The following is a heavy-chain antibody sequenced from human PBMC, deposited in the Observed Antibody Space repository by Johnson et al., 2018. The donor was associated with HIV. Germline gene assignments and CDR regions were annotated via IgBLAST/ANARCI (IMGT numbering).Heavy chain of an antibody. CDR2: ISGDGTST. J-gene: IGHJ3*02. CDR3: ARVSAVEGAGGALLLLGYASDAVDI. V-gene: IGHV3-20*04. CDR1: GFTFDDYG. Sequence: VQVVESGGGVVRPGGSLRLSCAASGFTFDDYGMSWVRQAPGKGLVWVARISGDGTSTTYVDSVKGRFTISRDNAKNTLFLQMSSLRAEDTAVYYCARVSAVEGAGGALLLLGYASDAVDIWGQGTMVTVSS. D-gene: IGHD2-8*01.